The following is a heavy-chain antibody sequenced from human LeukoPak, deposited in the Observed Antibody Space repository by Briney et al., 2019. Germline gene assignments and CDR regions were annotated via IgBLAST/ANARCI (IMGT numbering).Heavy chain of an antibody. CDR3: ARGRPVLLWFGEPSNWFDP. V-gene: IGHV4-34*01. CDR1: GGSFSGYY. CDR2: INHSGST. Sequence: SETLSLTCAVYGGSFSGYYWSWIRQPPGKGLEWIGEINHSGSTNYNPSLKSRVTISVDTSKNQFSPKLSSVTAADTAVYYCARGRPVLLWFGEPSNWFDPWGQGTLVTVSS. J-gene: IGHJ5*02. D-gene: IGHD3-10*01.